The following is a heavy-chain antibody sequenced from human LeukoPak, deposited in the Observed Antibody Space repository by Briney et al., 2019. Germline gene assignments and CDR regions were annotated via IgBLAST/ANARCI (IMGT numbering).Heavy chain of an antibody. Sequence: GGSLRLSCAASGFIFSNYWMSWVRQAPGMGLEWVANIKEDGSEKYYVDSVKGRFTISRDNAKNSLYLQMNSLRAEDMAIYYCARDGLAYYGLGNPPSFALDVWGQGTTVIVSS. CDR2: IKEDGSEK. J-gene: IGHJ6*02. CDR1: GFIFSNYW. D-gene: IGHD3-10*01. V-gene: IGHV3-7*03. CDR3: ARDGLAYYGLGNPPSFALDV.